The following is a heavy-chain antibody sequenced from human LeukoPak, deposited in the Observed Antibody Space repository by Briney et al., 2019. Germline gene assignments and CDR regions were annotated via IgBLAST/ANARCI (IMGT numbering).Heavy chain of an antibody. J-gene: IGHJ4*02. CDR2: IRYDGSNK. D-gene: IGHD4-17*01. CDR3: AKEWDDYGDYFDY. Sequence: PGGSLRLSCAASGFTFSSYAMSWVRQAPGKGLEWVAFIRYDGSNKYYADSVKGRFTISRDNSKNTLYLQMNSLRAEDTAVYYCAKEWDDYGDYFDYWGQGTLVTVSS. V-gene: IGHV3-30*02. CDR1: GFTFSSYA.